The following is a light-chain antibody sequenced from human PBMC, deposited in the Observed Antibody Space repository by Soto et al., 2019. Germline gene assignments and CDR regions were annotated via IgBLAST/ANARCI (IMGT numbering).Light chain of an antibody. V-gene: IGKV1-39*01. J-gene: IGKJ2*01. CDR3: QHSYSAPLT. CDR2: AAT. CDR1: QNILTY. Sequence: DIKMTQSPSSLSASVGDRVTITCRASQNILTYLNWYQQRPGKAPKFLIYAATSVQDGVPSRFSGSESGTEFTLTISSLQPEDSATYYCQHSYSAPLTFGQGTNLEIK.